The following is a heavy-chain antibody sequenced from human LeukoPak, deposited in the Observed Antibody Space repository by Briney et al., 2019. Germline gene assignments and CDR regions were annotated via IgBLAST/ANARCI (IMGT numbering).Heavy chain of an antibody. CDR3: AKNHGAYDFWSGLSFGY. D-gene: IGHD3-3*01. V-gene: IGHV3-23*01. J-gene: IGHJ4*02. Sequence: PGGSLRLSCAASGFTFSSYAMSWVRQAPGKGLEWVSAISGSGGSTYYADSVKGRFTISRDNSKHTLYLQMNSLRAEDTAVYYCAKNHGAYDFWSGLSFGYWGQGTLVTVS. CDR2: ISGSGGST. CDR1: GFTFSSYA.